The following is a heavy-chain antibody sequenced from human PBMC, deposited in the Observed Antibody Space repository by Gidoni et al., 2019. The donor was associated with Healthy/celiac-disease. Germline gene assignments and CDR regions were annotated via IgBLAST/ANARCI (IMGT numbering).Heavy chain of an antibody. D-gene: IGHD6-6*01. V-gene: IGHV4-39*01. Sequence: QLQLQESGPGLVKPSETMSLTCTVSGGSISSNSYYWGWIRQPPGKGLEWIGSIYYSGSTYYNPSLKSRVTISVDTSKNQCSLKLSSVTAADTAVYYCARQARRSSSSLGWFDPWGQGTLVTVSS. J-gene: IGHJ5*02. CDR2: IYYSGST. CDR1: GGSISSNSYY. CDR3: ARQARRSSSSLGWFDP.